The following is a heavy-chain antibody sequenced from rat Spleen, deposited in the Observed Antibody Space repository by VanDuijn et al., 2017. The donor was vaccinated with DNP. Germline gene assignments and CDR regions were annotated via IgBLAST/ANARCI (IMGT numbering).Heavy chain of an antibody. CDR3: ARRLAYWYFDF. CDR1: GFTFSNYD. V-gene: IGHV5-25*01. J-gene: IGHJ1*01. CDR2: ISPSGGST. Sequence: EVQLVESGGGLVQPGRSLKLSCAASGFTFSNYDMAWVRQAPTKGLAWVASISPSGGSTYYRDSVKGRFTVSRDNAKSSLYLQMDSLRSEDTATYYCARRLAYWYFDFWGPGTMVTVSS.